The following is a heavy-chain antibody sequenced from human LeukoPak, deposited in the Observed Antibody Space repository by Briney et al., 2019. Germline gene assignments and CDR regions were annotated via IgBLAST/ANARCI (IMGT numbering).Heavy chain of an antibody. CDR3: ARDGGYGSSWYPY. CDR1: GFTFDNYA. J-gene: IGHJ4*02. Sequence: GGSLRFSCAASGFTFDNYAVTWARQAPGKGLEWVSSISSSSRYTFYVDSVKGRFTISRDNAKNSLYLQMNSLRAEDTALYHCARDGGYGSSWYPYWGQGTLVTVSS. V-gene: IGHV3-21*04. D-gene: IGHD6-13*01. CDR2: ISSSSRYT.